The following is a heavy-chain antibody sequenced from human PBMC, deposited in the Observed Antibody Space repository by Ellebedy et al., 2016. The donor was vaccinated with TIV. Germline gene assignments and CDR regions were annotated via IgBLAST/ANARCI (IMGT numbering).Heavy chain of an antibody. CDR2: SGSGGDS. V-gene: IGHV3-23*01. J-gene: IGHJ5*02. D-gene: IGHD2-21*02. Sequence: PGGSLRLSCAASGFRFSIYDMYWVRQAPGRGLEWVAASGSGGDSYYADSVKGRFTISRDNSKNTLYLQMNSLRADDTALYYCAKNSLETLVTPWGQGTLVTVSS. CDR1: GFRFSIYD. CDR3: AKNSLETLVTP.